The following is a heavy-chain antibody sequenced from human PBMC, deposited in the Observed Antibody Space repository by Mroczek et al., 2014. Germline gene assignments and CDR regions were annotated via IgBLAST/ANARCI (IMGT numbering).Heavy chain of an antibody. CDR3: AKXIIAAADAYGMDV. V-gene: IGHV3-9*01. J-gene: IGHJ6*02. Sequence: VQLVQSGGGLVQPGRSLRLSCAASGFTFDDYAMHWVRQAPGKGLEWVSGISWNSGSIGYADSVKGRFTISRDNAKNSLYLQMNSLRAEDTALYYCAKXIIAAADAYGMDVWGQGTTVTVSS. D-gene: IGHD6-13*01. CDR1: GFTFDDYA. CDR2: ISWNSGSI.